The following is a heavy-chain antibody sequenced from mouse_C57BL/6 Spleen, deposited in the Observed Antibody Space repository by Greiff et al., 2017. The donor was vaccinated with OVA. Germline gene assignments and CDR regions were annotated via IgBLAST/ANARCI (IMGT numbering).Heavy chain of an antibody. CDR1: GFTFSSYA. V-gene: IGHV5-4*01. Sequence: EVQRVESGGGLVKPGGSLKLSCAASGFTFSSYAMSWVRQTPEKRLEWVATISDGGSYTYYPDNVKGRFTISRDNAKNNLYLQMSHLKSEDTAMYYCARDRNWDVGYAMDYWGQGTSVTVSS. D-gene: IGHD4-1*01. CDR3: ARDRNWDVGYAMDY. J-gene: IGHJ4*01. CDR2: ISDGGSYT.